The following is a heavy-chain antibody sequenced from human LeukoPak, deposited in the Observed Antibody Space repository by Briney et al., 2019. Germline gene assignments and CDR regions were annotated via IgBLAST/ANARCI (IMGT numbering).Heavy chain of an antibody. CDR1: GFTFSSYW. V-gene: IGHV3-7*04. J-gene: IGHJ4*02. D-gene: IGHD4-17*01. CDR2: IKHDGSEK. CDR3: ARGYGDYGGKDFDY. Sequence: GGSLRLSCAASGFTFSSYWMSWVRQAPGKRLEWVANIKHDGSEKYYVESVKGRFTISRDNARNSLYVQMNSLRAEDTAIYYCARGYGDYGGKDFDYWGQGTLVTVSS.